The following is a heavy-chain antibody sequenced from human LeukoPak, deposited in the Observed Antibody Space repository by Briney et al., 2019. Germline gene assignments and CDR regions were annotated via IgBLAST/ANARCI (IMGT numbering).Heavy chain of an antibody. CDR2: IIPIFGTA. CDR3: ARALRIAARPEYYYYMDV. V-gene: IGHV1-69*05. D-gene: IGHD6-6*01. CDR1: GGTFSRYA. J-gene: IGHJ6*03. Sequence: AVKVSCKASGGTFSRYAISWVGQAAGQGLEWMGGIIPIFGTANYAQKFQGRVTITTDESTSTAYMELSSLRSEDTGVYYCARALRIAARPEYYYYMDVWGKGTTVTVSS.